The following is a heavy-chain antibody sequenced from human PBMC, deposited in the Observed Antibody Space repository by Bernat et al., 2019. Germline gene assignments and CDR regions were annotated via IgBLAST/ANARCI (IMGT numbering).Heavy chain of an antibody. D-gene: IGHD1-26*01. J-gene: IGHJ2*01. V-gene: IGHV3-33*03. CDR2: IWYDGNKK. Sequence: QVQLVESGGGVVQPGRALRLSCAASGFTFSIYGMHWVRQAPGKGLEWVAIIWYDGNKKYYADSVKGRFIISRDNSKNTLFLQMNSLRAEDTAVYYCARAKSGGLSAGWYVDLWGRGTLVTVSS. CDR3: ARAKSGGLSAGWYVDL. CDR1: GFTFSIYG.